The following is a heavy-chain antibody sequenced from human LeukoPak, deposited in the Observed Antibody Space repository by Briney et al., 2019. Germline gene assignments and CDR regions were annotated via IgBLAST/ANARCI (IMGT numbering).Heavy chain of an antibody. Sequence: ASETLSLTCAVYGVSFSGYYWGWIRQPPGKGLEWIGEINHSGSTNYNPSLKSRVTISVDTSKNQFSLKLSSVTAADTAVYYCARGLYSSSWYYFDYWGQGTLVTVSS. CDR2: INHSGST. CDR1: GVSFSGYY. CDR3: ARGLYSSSWYYFDY. D-gene: IGHD6-13*01. V-gene: IGHV4-34*01. J-gene: IGHJ4*02.